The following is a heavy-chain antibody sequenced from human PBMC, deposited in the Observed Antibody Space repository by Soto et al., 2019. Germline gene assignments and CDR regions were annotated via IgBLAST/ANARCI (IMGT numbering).Heavy chain of an antibody. CDR3: ARGRGYYGSGSYSNYYYYYMDV. Sequence: PSETLSLTCTVSGGSISSYHWSWIRQPPGKGLEWIGYIYYRGNTNYNPSLKSRVTISVDTSKNQFSLKLNSVTAADTAVYYCARGRGYYGSGSYSNYYYYYMDVWGQGTTVTVSS. D-gene: IGHD3-10*01. V-gene: IGHV4-59*01. CDR1: GGSISSYH. CDR2: IYYRGNT. J-gene: IGHJ6*03.